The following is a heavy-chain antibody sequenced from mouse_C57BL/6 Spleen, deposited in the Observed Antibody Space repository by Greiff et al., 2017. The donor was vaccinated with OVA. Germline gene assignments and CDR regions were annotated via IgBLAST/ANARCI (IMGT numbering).Heavy chain of an antibody. J-gene: IGHJ2*01. CDR1: GYTFTSYW. CDR3: ARAASDYDRDYFDY. CDR2: IDPSDSYT. D-gene: IGHD2-4*01. V-gene: IGHV1-59*01. Sequence: QVQLQQPGAELVRPGTSVKLSCKASGYTFTSYWMHWVKQRPGQGLEWIGVIDPSDSYTNYNQKFKGKATLTVDTSSSTAYMQLSSLTSEDSAVYYCARAASDYDRDYFDYWGQGTTLTVSS.